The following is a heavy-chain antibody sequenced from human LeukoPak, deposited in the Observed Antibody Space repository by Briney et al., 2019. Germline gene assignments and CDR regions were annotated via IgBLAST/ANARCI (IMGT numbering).Heavy chain of an antibody. V-gene: IGHV3-74*01. CDR2: INSDGSSR. Sequence: PGESLRLSCAASGFTFSSYWMHWVRQAPGKGLVWVSRINSDGSSRSYAGSVKGRFTTSRDNAKTTLYLQISSLRAEDTAVYYCARVGRVWSGYYPRYYYYYMDVWGKGTTVTVSS. CDR1: GFTFSSYW. CDR3: ARVGRVWSGYYPRYYYYYMDV. J-gene: IGHJ6*03. D-gene: IGHD3-3*01.